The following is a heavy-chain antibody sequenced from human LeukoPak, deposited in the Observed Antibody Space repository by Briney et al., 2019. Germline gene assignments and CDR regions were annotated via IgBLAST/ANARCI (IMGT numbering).Heavy chain of an antibody. CDR3: ARDPLHSVVAFDL. V-gene: IGHV1-2*02. CDR2: INPNSGGT. D-gene: IGHD2-15*01. J-gene: IGHJ2*01. Sequence: ASVKVSCKASGYTFTGYYMHRVRQAPGQGLEWMGWINPNSGGTNYAQKLRGRVTMTRDTSISTVYMELSRLRSDDTAVYYCARDPLHSVVAFDLWGRGTLVTVSS. CDR1: GYTFTGYY.